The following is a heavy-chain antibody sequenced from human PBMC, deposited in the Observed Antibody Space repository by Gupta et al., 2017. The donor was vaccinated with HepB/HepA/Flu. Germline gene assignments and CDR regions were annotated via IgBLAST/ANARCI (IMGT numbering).Heavy chain of an antibody. CDR1: GFTFRSFA. D-gene: IGHD2-2*01. CDR3: AKTGSSTWPSPFEI. Sequence: EVKLLESGGGLVQPGGSLRLSCTDSGFTFRSFAMIWVRQAPGKGLEWVSAISGSGASTHFPDSEKGRFAISRDNSKNTLFLQMNNLRVDDTAVYYCAKTGSSTWPSPFEIWGQGTKVTVSS. V-gene: IGHV3-23*01. J-gene: IGHJ3*02. CDR2: ISGSGAST.